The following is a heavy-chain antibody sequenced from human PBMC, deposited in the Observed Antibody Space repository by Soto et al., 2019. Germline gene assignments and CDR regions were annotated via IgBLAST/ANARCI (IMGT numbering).Heavy chain of an antibody. CDR3: AKDAGSVCSGGTCYFQALDS. J-gene: IGHJ4*02. CDR1: GFTFSSYA. CDR2: ISVSGGST. D-gene: IGHD2-15*01. V-gene: IGHV3-23*01. Sequence: PGGSLRLSCAASGFTFSSYAMSWVRQAPGKGLWWVSGISVSGGSTYYADSVKGRFTISRDNTKNTLYVQMNSLRVDDTAVYYCAKDAGSVCSGGTCYFQALDSWGQGTLVTVYS.